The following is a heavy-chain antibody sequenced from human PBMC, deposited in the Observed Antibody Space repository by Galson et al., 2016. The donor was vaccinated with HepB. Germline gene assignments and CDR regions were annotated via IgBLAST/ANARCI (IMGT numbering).Heavy chain of an antibody. J-gene: IGHJ4*02. CDR3: ARQKDGVAIFGVDTPYFDS. Sequence: SETLSLTCTVSGDSISSYYWSWIRQPPGKGLEWIGYIYYSGSTNYNPSLKSRVTISLDTFKNQFSLKLSSVTAADTAVYYCARQKDGVAIFGVDTPYFDSWGQGTLVTVSS. CDR2: IYYSGST. CDR1: GDSISSYY. D-gene: IGHD3-3*01. V-gene: IGHV4-59*08.